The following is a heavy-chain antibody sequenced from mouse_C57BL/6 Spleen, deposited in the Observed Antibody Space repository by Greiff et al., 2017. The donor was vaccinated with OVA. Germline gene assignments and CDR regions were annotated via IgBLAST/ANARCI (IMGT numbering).Heavy chain of an antibody. D-gene: IGHD4-1*01. CDR1: GYTFTDYE. CDR2: IDPETGGT. V-gene: IGHV1-15*01. Sequence: QVQLQQSGAELVRPGASVTLSCKASGYTFTDYEMHWVKQTPVHGLEWIGAIDPETGGTAYNQKFKGKAILTADKSSSTAYMELRSLTSEDSAVYYCTSGGTGRGFDYWGQGTTLTVSS. CDR3: TSGGTGRGFDY. J-gene: IGHJ2*01.